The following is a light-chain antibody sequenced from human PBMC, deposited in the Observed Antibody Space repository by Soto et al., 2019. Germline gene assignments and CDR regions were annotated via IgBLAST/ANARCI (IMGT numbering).Light chain of an antibody. Sequence: DIVMTQSPATLSVSPGERATLSCRASQSVDTNVAWYQQKPGRAPRLLIYGASTRAAGIPVRFSGSGSGTEFTLTISSLQSEDFAVYYWQQHYKRPPWTFGQGTKVEVK. CDR1: QSVDTN. CDR3: QQHYKRPPWT. CDR2: GAS. V-gene: IGKV3-15*01. J-gene: IGKJ1*01.